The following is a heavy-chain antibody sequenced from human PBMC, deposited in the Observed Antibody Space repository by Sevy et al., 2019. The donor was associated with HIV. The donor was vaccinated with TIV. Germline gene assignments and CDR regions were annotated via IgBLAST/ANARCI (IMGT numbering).Heavy chain of an antibody. CDR1: GGSISSYY. CDR2: IYTSGST. D-gene: IGHD6-13*01. Sequence: SETLSLTCTVSGGSISSYYWSWIRQPAGKGLEWIGRIYTSGSTNYNPSLKSQVTMSVDTSKNQFSLKLSSVTAADTAVYYGARAKRAAGTFGWFDPWGQGTLVTVSS. CDR3: ARAKRAAGTFGWFDP. V-gene: IGHV4-4*07. J-gene: IGHJ5*02.